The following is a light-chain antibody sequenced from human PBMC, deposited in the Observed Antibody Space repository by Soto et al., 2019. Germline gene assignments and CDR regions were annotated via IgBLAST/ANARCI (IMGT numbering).Light chain of an antibody. CDR1: QSVSSNY. CDR3: QQYGSLSWT. CDR2: GAS. V-gene: IGKV3-20*01. J-gene: IGKJ1*01. Sequence: DIVLTQSPGTLSLSPGERATLSCRASQSVSSNYLAWYQQKPGQAPRLLIHGASTRATGVPDRFSGSGSGPDITLTISRLEPEDFAVYHCQQYGSLSWTFGQGTKVEIK.